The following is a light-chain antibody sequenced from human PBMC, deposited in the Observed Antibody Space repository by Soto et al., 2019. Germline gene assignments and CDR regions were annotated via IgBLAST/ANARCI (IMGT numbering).Light chain of an antibody. CDR2: ETS. Sequence: QSALTQPASVSGSPXXSXXISCTXXSSVFGSYNFVSWXXXXXXXVXXXXIYETSKRHSGVSDRFSGSKSGNTASLTISGLQAEDEADYYCFSFTSTHTSVFGSGTKVTVL. CDR1: SSVFGSYNF. V-gene: IGLV2-23*01. CDR3: FSFTSTHTSV. J-gene: IGLJ1*01.